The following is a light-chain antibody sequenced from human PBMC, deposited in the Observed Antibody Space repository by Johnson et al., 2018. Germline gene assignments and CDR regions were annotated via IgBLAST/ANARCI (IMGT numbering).Light chain of an antibody. V-gene: IGLV1-51*02. CDR3: GTWDSSLSAGNV. J-gene: IGLJ1*01. CDR1: SSNIGNNY. CDR2: ENN. Sequence: QSVLTQPPSVSAAPGQKVTISCSGSSSNIGNNYVSWYQQLPGTAPKLLIYENNKRPSGIPDRFSGSKSGTSATLGIPRLHHGDEADYHCGTWDSSLSAGNVFGTGTKVTVL.